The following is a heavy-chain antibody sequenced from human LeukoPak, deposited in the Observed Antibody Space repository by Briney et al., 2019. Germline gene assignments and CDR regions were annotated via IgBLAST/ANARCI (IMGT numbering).Heavy chain of an antibody. D-gene: IGHD3-9*01. CDR2: ISAYNGNT. Sequence: ASVKVSCTASGYTFTSYGISWVRQAPGQGLEWMGWISAYNGNTNYAQKLQGRVTMTTDTSTSTAYMELRSLRSDDTAVYYCARDPSLRYFDWYPTFDIWGQGKWSPSLQ. CDR1: GYTFTSYG. J-gene: IGHJ3*02. CDR3: ARDPSLRYFDWYPTFDI. V-gene: IGHV1-18*01.